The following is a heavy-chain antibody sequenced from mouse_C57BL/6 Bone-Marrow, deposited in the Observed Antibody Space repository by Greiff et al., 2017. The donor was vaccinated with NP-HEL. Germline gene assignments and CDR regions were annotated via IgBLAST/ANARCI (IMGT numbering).Heavy chain of an antibody. V-gene: IGHV14-4*01. Sequence: VHVKQSGAELVRPGASVKLSCTASGFNIKDDYMHWVKQRPEQGLEWIGWIDPENGDTEYASKFQGKATITADTSSNTAYLQLSSLTSEDTAVYYCTTRKGYYAMDYWGQGTSVTVSS. CDR2: IDPENGDT. J-gene: IGHJ4*01. CDR1: GFNIKDDY. CDR3: TTRKGYYAMDY.